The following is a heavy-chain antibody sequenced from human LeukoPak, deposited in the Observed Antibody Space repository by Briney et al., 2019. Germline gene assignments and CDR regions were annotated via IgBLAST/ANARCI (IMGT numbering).Heavy chain of an antibody. J-gene: IGHJ4*02. Sequence: ASVKVSCKASGYTFTSYDINWVRQATGQGLEWMGWMNPNSGNTGYAQKFQGRVTMTRNTTISTAHMELSSLRSEDTAVYYCARGTGGITMIVVVRDYYFDYWGQGTLVTVSS. V-gene: IGHV1-8*01. CDR1: GYTFTSYD. CDR3: ARGTGGITMIVVVRDYYFDY. CDR2: MNPNSGNT. D-gene: IGHD3-22*01.